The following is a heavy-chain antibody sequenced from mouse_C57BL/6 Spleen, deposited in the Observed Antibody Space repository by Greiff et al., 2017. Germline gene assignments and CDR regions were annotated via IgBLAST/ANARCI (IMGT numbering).Heavy chain of an antibody. CDR3: ARGPLGDD. CDR2: IDPSDSYT. V-gene: IGHV1-50*01. Sequence: QVQLQQPGAELVTPGASVKLSCKASGYTFTSYWMQWVKQRPGQGLEWIGEIDPSDSYTNYNQKFKGKATLTVDTSSSTAYMQLSSLTSEDSAVYYCARGPLGDDWGQGATLTV. CDR1: GYTFTSYW. J-gene: IGHJ2*01.